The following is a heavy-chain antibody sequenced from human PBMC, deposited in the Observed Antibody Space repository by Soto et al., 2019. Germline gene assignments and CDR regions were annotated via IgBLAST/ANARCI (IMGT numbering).Heavy chain of an antibody. CDR2: ISSSSSTI. V-gene: IGHV3-48*01. CDR1: GFTFSSYS. CDR3: ARDYGDYVQQDAFDI. D-gene: IGHD4-17*01. Sequence: EVQLVESGGGLVQPGGSLRLSCAASGFTFSSYSMNWVRQAPGKGLEWVSYISSSSSTIYYADSVKGRFTISRDNAKNSLYLQMNRLRAEDTAEYYCARDYGDYVQQDAFDIWGQGTMVTVSS. J-gene: IGHJ3*02.